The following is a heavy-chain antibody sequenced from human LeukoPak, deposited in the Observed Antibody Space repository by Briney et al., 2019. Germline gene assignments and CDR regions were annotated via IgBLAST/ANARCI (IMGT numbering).Heavy chain of an antibody. D-gene: IGHD3-22*01. Sequence: ASVKVSCKASGYTLTALSMHWVRQAPGQGLEWMGGFDAEAGETIYAQKFQGRVTMTEDTSTDTAYMELSSLRSEDTAVYYCATTYYYDSSGYYPFDYWGQGTLVTVSS. CDR1: GYTLTALS. CDR2: FDAEAGET. V-gene: IGHV1-24*01. J-gene: IGHJ4*02. CDR3: ATTYYYDSSGYYPFDY.